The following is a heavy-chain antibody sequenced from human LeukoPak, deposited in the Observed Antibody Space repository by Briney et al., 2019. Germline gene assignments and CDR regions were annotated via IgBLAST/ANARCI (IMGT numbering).Heavy chain of an antibody. CDR3: TRDSPPRYSGYDSVY. D-gene: IGHD5-12*01. CDR2: IKQDGSEE. Sequence: GGSLRLSCAASGFTFSSYWMSWVRQAPGKGLEWLANIKQDGSEEYYVDSVKGRFTISRDNAKNLVYLQMNSLRAEDTAVYFCTRDSPPRYSGYDSVYWGQGNLVTVSS. V-gene: IGHV3-7*01. CDR1: GFTFSSYW. J-gene: IGHJ4*02.